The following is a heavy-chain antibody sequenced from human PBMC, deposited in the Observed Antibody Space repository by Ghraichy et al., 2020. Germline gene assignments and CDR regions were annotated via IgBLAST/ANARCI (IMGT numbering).Heavy chain of an antibody. CDR2: INHSGST. CDR1: GGSFSGYY. Sequence: SETLSLTCAVYGGSFSGYYWSWIRQPPGKGLEWIGEINHSGSTNYNPSLKSRVTISVDTSKNQLSLKLSSVTAADTAVYYCARGPPSRPAVVVVAATPGRIFDYWGQGTLVTVSS. CDR3: ARGPPSRPAVVVVAATPGRIFDY. D-gene: IGHD2-15*01. J-gene: IGHJ4*02. V-gene: IGHV4-34*01.